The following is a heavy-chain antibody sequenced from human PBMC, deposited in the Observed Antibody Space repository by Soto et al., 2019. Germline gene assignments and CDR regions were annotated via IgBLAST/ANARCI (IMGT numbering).Heavy chain of an antibody. CDR1: GFTFSSYA. Sequence: QVQLVESGGGVVQPGRSLRLSCAASGFTFSSYAMHWVRQAPGKGLEWVAVISYDGSNKYCADSVKGRFTISRDNSKNTLYLQMNSLRAEDTAVYYCAREIVVVPAATPFYGMDVW. D-gene: IGHD2-2*02. V-gene: IGHV3-30-3*01. CDR3: AREIVVVPAATPFYGMDV. J-gene: IGHJ6*01. CDR2: ISYDGSNK.